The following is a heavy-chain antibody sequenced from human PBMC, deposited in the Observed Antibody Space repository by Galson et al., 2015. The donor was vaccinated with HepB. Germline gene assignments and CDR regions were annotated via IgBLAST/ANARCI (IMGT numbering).Heavy chain of an antibody. D-gene: IGHD1-1*01. Sequence: WVRQVPGKGLLWVSRINGDGSSTTYADSVKGRFTISRDNAKNTLYLQMNSLRAEDTAVYYCARGSDTVNWKMGYWGRGTLVTVSS. V-gene: IGHV3-74*01. CDR2: INGDGSST. J-gene: IGHJ4*01. CDR3: ARGSDTVNWKMGY.